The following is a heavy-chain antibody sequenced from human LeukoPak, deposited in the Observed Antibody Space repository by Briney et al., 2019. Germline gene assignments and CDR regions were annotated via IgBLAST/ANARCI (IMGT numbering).Heavy chain of an antibody. CDR3: AREDPDRKIDY. J-gene: IGHJ4*02. CDR2: IYYDGGT. D-gene: IGHD1-14*01. Sequence: PSETLSLTCTVSGASVSSAGYFWNWIRQHPGKGLEWIGYIYYDGGTSYNPSLKSRLSISADTSTNQFSLSLSSVTAADTAVYYCAREDPDRKIDYWGQGTLVTVSS. V-gene: IGHV4-31*03. CDR1: GASVSSAGYF.